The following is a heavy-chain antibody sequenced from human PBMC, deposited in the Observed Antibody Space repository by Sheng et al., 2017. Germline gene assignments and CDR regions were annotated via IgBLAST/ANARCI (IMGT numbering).Heavy chain of an antibody. CDR2: IIPIFGTA. V-gene: IGHV1-69*01. J-gene: IGHJ6*02. Sequence: SGAEVKKPGSSVKVSCKASGGTFSSYAISWVRQAPGQGLEWMGGIIPIFGTANYAQKFQGRVTITADESTSTAYMELSSLRSEDTAVYYCASLVVAATNYYYYGMDVWGQGTTVTVSS. D-gene: IGHD2-15*01. CDR3: ASLVVAATNYYYYGMDV. CDR1: GGTFSSYA.